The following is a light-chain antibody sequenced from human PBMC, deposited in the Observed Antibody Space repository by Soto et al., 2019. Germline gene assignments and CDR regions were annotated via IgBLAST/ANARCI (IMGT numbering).Light chain of an antibody. CDR2: DAS. V-gene: IGKV3-11*01. CDR1: QSVSSY. Sequence: EIVLTQSPATLSLSPGERATLSCRASQSVSSYLAWYQQQPGQAPRLLIYDASNRATGIPARFSGSGSGTAFTLTISSLEPEDFAVYYCQQRSNWPPITFGQGTRLEIK. CDR3: QQRSNWPPIT. J-gene: IGKJ5*01.